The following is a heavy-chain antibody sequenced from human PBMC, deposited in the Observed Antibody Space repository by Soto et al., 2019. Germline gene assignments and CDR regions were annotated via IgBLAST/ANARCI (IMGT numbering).Heavy chain of an antibody. CDR3: ARQRYCSGGSCYNKVLGY. Sequence: SETLSLTCTVSGGSISSYYWSWTRQPPGKGLEWIGYIYYSGSTNYNPSLKSRVTISVDTSKNQFSLKLSSVTAADTAVYYCARQRYCSGGSCYNKVLGYWGQGTLVTVSS. D-gene: IGHD2-15*01. CDR2: IYYSGST. J-gene: IGHJ4*02. CDR1: GGSISSYY. V-gene: IGHV4-59*08.